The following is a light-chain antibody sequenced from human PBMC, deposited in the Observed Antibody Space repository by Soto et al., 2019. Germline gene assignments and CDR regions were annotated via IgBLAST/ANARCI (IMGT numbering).Light chain of an antibody. Sequence: EIVLTQSPGTLSLSPGERATLSCRASQSVSSSYLGWYQQKPGQAPRLLIYGGSSRPTGIPDRFSGSGSGTDFTLTISRLEPEDFAVYYCQQYGSLPRTFGQGTKLEIK. V-gene: IGKV3-20*01. CDR3: QQYGSLPRT. J-gene: IGKJ2*01. CDR1: QSVSSSY. CDR2: GGS.